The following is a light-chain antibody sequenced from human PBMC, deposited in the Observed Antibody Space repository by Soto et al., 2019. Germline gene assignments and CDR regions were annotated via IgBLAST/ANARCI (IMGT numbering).Light chain of an antibody. J-gene: IGKJ1*01. V-gene: IGKV4-1*01. CDR1: QSVLLTANHKNC. Sequence: DIVMTHSPYSLTLSLVEMSPINYNSSQSVLLTANHKNCLAWFQQKPGHPPKLLIYWASIRESGVPDRFSGGGSGTDFTLTINNVQAEDVAVYYCQQYYNTQTFGQGTKVDIK. CDR3: QQYYNTQT. CDR2: WAS.